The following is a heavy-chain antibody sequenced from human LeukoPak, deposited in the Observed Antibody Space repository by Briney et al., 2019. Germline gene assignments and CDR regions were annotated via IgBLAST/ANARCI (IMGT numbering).Heavy chain of an antibody. CDR1: GYTFTGYY. V-gene: IGHV1-2*02. CDR3: ARSEQFPYYMDV. CDR2: INPDSGGT. J-gene: IGHJ6*03. D-gene: IGHD6-19*01. Sequence: ASVKVSCKASGYTFTGYYMHWVRQAPGHGLEWMGWINPDSGGTNYAQKFQGRVTMTRDTSINTAYMELSRLRSDDTAVYYCARSEQFPYYMDVWGKGTTVTVSS.